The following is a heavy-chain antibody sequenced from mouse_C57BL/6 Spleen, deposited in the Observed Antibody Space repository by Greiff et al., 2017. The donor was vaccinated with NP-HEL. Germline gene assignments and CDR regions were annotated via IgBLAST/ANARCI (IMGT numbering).Heavy chain of an antibody. D-gene: IGHD1-1*01. Sequence: EVMLVESGGGLVKPGGSLKLSCAASGFTFSSYTMSWVRQTPEKRLEWVATISGGGGNTYYPDSVKGRFTISRDNAKNTLYLQMSSLRSEDTALYYCARPHYYGSSSYWYFDVWGTGTTVTVSS. J-gene: IGHJ1*03. CDR1: GFTFSSYT. CDR2: ISGGGGNT. CDR3: ARPHYYGSSSYWYFDV. V-gene: IGHV5-9*01.